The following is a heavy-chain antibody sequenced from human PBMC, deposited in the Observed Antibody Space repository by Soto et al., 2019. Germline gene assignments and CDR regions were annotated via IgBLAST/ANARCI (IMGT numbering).Heavy chain of an antibody. CDR1: GFIFSGSA. Sequence: EVQLVESGGGLVQPGGSLKLSCAASGFIFSGSAVHWVRQASGKWLEWVGRILSKAGNYATAYPASMKGRFTISRDDSENTAFLQMNSLKTEDTAVYYCIRGGSPYYYDYWGQGTLVAVSS. V-gene: IGHV3-73*01. CDR3: IRGGSPYYYDY. J-gene: IGHJ4*02. CDR2: ILSKAGNYAT.